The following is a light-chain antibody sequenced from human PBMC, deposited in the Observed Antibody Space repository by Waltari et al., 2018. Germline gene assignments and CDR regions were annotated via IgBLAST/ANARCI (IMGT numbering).Light chain of an antibody. J-gene: IGLJ3*02. CDR3: SSYTSSSTRV. V-gene: IGLV2-14*01. CDR1: SSDVGGYNY. CDR2: DVS. Sequence: QSALTQPASVSGSPGQSITISCTGTSSDVGGYNYVSWYQQHPGKAPKLMIYDVSKRPSGVFNRFSGSKSGNTASRTISGLQAEDEADYYCSSYTSSSTRVFGGGTKLTVL.